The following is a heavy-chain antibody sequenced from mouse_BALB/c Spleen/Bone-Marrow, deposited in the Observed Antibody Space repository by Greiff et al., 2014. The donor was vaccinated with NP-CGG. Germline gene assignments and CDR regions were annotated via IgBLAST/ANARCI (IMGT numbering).Heavy chain of an antibody. CDR1: GYTFTSYV. J-gene: IGHJ2*01. D-gene: IGHD2-14*01. CDR3: AKGGNYRYDFDY. Sequence: EVKVVESGPELVKPGASAKMSCKASGYTFTSYVMHWMKQKPGQGLEWIGYINPYNDGTKYNEKFKGMATLTSDRSSSTAYMELSSLTSEDSAVYYCAKGGNYRYDFDYWGQGTTLTVSS. CDR2: INPYNDGT. V-gene: IGHV1-14*01.